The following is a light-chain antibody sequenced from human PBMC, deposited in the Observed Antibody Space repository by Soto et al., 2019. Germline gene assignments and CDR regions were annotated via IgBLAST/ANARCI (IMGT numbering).Light chain of an antibody. CDR3: QQTNSIPWT. CDR2: GAS. V-gene: IGKV1-39*01. Sequence: DIQMTQSPASLSASVGDRVAVTCRASQTINNYINWYQQKPGKAPKLLIYGASSLQSGVPSRFSASGFGTDFSLTISSLQPEDFATYFCQQTNSIPWTFGQGTRVEIK. CDR1: QTINNY. J-gene: IGKJ1*01.